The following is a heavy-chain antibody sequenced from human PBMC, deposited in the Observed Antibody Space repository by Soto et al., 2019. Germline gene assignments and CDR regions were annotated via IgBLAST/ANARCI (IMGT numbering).Heavy chain of an antibody. CDR3: ARDAFGFGELWAYNWFDP. V-gene: IGHV3-23*01. CDR1: GFTFSSYA. Sequence: GGSLRLSCAASGFTFSSYAMNWVRQAPGKGLEWVSGISGSGGSAYYADSVKGRFTISRDNSKNTLYLQMNSLRAEDTAVYYCARDAFGFGELWAYNWFDPWGQGTLVTVSS. D-gene: IGHD3-10*01. J-gene: IGHJ5*02. CDR2: ISGSGGSA.